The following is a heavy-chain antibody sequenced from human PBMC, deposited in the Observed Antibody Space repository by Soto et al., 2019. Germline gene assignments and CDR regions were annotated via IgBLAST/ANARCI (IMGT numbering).Heavy chain of an antibody. CDR3: ARAPPGYSLGYRYYALDV. V-gene: IGHV3-74*01. D-gene: IGHD2-21*01. Sequence: EVQLMESGGGLVQPGGSLRLSCAAPGFTFGSYWMHWVRQAPGKGLVWVSHISLDGSRTTYADSVKGRFTISRDNAKSTLYLRMNSLRAEDTAAYYCARAPPGYSLGYRYYALDVWGQGTTVTVSS. CDR1: GFTFGSYW. CDR2: ISLDGSRT. J-gene: IGHJ6*02.